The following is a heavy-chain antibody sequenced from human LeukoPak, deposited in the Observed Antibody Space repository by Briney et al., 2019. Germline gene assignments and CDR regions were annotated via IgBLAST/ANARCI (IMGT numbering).Heavy chain of an antibody. CDR1: GFSFNNYG. Sequence: GGSLRLSCAASGFSFNNYGMHWVRQAPGKGLEWVAVIWYDGSNKYYADSVKGRFTISRDNSKNTLYLQMNSLRVEDTAVYYCAKSLSDTGRTRFDAFDIWGQGTMVTVSS. D-gene: IGHD3-3*01. CDR2: IWYDGSNK. CDR3: AKSLSDTGRTRFDAFDI. J-gene: IGHJ3*02. V-gene: IGHV3-33*06.